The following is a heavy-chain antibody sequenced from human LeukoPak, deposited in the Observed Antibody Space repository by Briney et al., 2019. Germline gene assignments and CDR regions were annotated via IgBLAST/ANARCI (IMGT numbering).Heavy chain of an antibody. CDR2: IYYSGSI. J-gene: IGHJ6*03. Sequence: KPSETLSLTCTVSGGSISSHYWSWIRQPPGKGLEWIGYIYYSGSINYNPSLKSRVTISVDTSKNQFSLKLSSVTAADTAVYYCARGSYDFWSHYYYMDVWGKGTTVTVSS. CDR3: ARGSYDFWSHYYYMDV. V-gene: IGHV4-59*11. D-gene: IGHD3-3*01. CDR1: GGSISSHY.